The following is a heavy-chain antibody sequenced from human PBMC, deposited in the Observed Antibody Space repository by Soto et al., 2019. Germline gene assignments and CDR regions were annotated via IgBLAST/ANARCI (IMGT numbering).Heavy chain of an antibody. CDR2: ISSSATII. CDR1: GFPFSDYY. D-gene: IGHD2-15*01. Sequence: GGSLRLSCAASGFPFSDYYMSWIRQAAGKGLEWVSYISSSATIIYYADSVKGRFTISRDNANNSLSLQMNSLRAEDTAVYYCARGGSLSGGYDYWGQGTLVIVSS. CDR3: ARGGSLSGGYDY. J-gene: IGHJ4*02. V-gene: IGHV3-11*01.